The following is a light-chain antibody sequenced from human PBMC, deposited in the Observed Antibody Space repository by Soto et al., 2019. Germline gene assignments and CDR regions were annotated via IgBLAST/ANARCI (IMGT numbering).Light chain of an antibody. CDR3: CSYAGSSTFVV. CDR2: EGS. Sequence: QSALTQPASVSGSPGQAITISCTGTSSDVVSYNLVSWYQQHPGKAPKLMIYEGSKRPSGVSNRFSGSKSGNTASLTISGLQAEDEADYYCCSYAGSSTFVVFGGGTKLNVL. V-gene: IGLV2-23*03. CDR1: SSDVVSYNL. J-gene: IGLJ2*01.